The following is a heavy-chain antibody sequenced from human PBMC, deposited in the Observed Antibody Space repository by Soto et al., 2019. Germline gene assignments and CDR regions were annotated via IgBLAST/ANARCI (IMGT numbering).Heavy chain of an antibody. CDR2: INGDGRST. CDR3: AREYGGGLRPIDY. J-gene: IGHJ4*02. CDR1: GGTFSTYW. Sequence: VQLVQSGAEVKKPGSSVKVSCKASGGTFSTYWMHWVRQTPGKELVWVSRINGDGRSTNYADSVKGRFTISRDNAKNILHLQMNRLRSEDTAMYYCAREYGGGLRPIDYWGQGTLVTVSS. D-gene: IGHD4-17*01. V-gene: IGHV3-74*01.